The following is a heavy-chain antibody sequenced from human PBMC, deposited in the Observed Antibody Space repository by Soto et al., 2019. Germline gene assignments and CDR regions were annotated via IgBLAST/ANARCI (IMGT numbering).Heavy chain of an antibody. D-gene: IGHD5-12*01. J-gene: IGHJ4*02. CDR1: GDTFSGYS. Sequence: QVQLVQSGAEVKKPGSSVKVSCKASGDTFSGYSISWVRQAPGQGLEWMGGIIPLFGTTNYAQRFQDRVTITAAISTSTAYMELSSLKSEATSIYSCARDLGSRYEPGDYWGQRTLVIVSS. CDR2: IIPLFGTT. CDR3: ARDLGSRYEPGDY. V-gene: IGHV1-69*14.